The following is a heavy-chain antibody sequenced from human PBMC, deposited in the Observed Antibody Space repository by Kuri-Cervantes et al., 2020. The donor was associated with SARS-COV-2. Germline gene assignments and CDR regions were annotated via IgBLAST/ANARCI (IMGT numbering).Heavy chain of an antibody. CDR3: AREAFGYCSGGSCYSHY. Sequence: GGSLRLSCAASGFTFSSYSMNWVRQAPGKGLEWVSYISSSSSTIYYADSVKGRFTISRDNAKNSLYLQMNSLRDEDTAVYYCAREAFGYCSGGSCYSHYWGQGTLVTVSS. CDR1: GFTFSSYS. J-gene: IGHJ4*02. V-gene: IGHV3-48*02. D-gene: IGHD2-15*01. CDR2: ISSSSSTI.